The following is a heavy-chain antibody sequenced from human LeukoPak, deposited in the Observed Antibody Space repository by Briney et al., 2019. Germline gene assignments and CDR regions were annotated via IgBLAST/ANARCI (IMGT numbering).Heavy chain of an antibody. CDR3: AIEGSGSYFTRYYYYGMDV. CDR1: GGSFSGYY. D-gene: IGHD3-10*01. CDR2: INHSGST. V-gene: IGHV4-34*01. J-gene: IGHJ6*02. Sequence: SETLSLTCAVYGGSFSGYYWSWIRQPPGKGLEWIGEINHSGSTNYNPSLKSRVTISVDTSKNQFSLKLSSVTAADTAVYYCAIEGSGSYFTRYYYYGMDVWGQGTTVTVSS.